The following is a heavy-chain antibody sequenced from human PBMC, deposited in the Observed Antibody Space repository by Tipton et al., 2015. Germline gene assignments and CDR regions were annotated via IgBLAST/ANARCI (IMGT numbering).Heavy chain of an antibody. CDR3: ARAPFDYFDY. V-gene: IGHV4-31*02. Sequence: LRLSCTVSGDSISSGGYYWSWSRQHPGKGLEWLGYSYYSGSTYYNPSLKSRLTISVDMSKNQFSLKLSSVTAADTAVYYCARAPFDYFDYWGQGILVTVSS. CDR2: SYYSGST. J-gene: IGHJ4*02. CDR1: GDSISSGGYY.